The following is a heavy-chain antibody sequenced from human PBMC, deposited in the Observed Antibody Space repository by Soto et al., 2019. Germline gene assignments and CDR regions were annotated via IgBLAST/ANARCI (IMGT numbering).Heavy chain of an antibody. CDR1: GSSISSGPSY. D-gene: IGHD3-10*01. Sequence: SETLSLTCTVSGSSISSGPSYWSWIRQHPGKGLEWIGYVHYSGSTYYNPSLKSRVTISVDTSKNQFSLKLSSVTAADTAVYYCARRDSDGMDVWGQGTTVTVSS. CDR3: ARRDSDGMDV. CDR2: VHYSGST. V-gene: IGHV4-39*01. J-gene: IGHJ6*02.